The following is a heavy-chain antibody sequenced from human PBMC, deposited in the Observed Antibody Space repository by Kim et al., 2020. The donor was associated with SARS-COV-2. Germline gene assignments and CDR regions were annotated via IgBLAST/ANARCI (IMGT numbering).Heavy chain of an antibody. J-gene: IGHJ4*02. V-gene: IGHV3-48*01. CDR1: GFTFSSYA. CDR2: ISGSSSTI. Sequence: GGSLRLSCAASGFTFSSYAMHWVRQAPGRGLEWIAYISGSSSTIYYADSVKGRFTISRDNAKNSLYLQMNSLRAEDTAVYYCANRPDYRGPGPLVSYSS. CDR3: ANRPDY.